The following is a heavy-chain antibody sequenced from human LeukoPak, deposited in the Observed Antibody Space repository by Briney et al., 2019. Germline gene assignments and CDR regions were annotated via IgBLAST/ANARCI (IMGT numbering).Heavy chain of an antibody. J-gene: IGHJ5*02. CDR2: IIPIFGTA. CDR3: ARDIIPLTTVTTDKPNWFDP. Sequence: GASVKVSCKASGGTFSSYAISWVRQAPGQGLEWMGGIIPIFGTANYAQKFQGRVTITADESTSTAYMELSSLRSEDTAVYYCARDIIPLTTVTTDKPNWFDPWGQGTLVTVSS. V-gene: IGHV1-69*13. D-gene: IGHD4-11*01. CDR1: GGTFSSYA.